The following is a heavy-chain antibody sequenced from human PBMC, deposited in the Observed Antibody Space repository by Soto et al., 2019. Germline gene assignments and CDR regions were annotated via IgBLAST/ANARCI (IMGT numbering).Heavy chain of an antibody. D-gene: IGHD2-15*01. Sequence: QVQLVESGGGVVQPGRSLRLSCAASGFTFRNYAMHWVRQAPGKGLECVAVIAYDGSNKFYRDYVKGRFTTSRDNSQNTLYLQINSLRYEDTAVYYCARGDREDIAVVVGARPGEYGVDVWGQGTTVTVSS. J-gene: IGHJ6*02. V-gene: IGHV3-30-3*01. CDR3: ARGDREDIAVVVGARPGEYGVDV. CDR1: GFTFRNYA. CDR2: IAYDGSNK.